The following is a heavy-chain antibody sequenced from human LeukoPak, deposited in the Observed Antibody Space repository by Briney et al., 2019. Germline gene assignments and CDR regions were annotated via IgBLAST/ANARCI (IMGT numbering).Heavy chain of an antibody. D-gene: IGHD3-10*01. V-gene: IGHV5-51*01. Sequence: GESLKISCKGSGYSFSTYWIAWVRQMPGKGLEWMGIIYPGDSDTRYSPSFQGQVTISADKSISTAYLQWSSLKASDSAIYYCARRAVSLDWFDPWGQGTLVTVS. CDR1: GYSFSTYW. J-gene: IGHJ5*02. CDR3: ARRAVSLDWFDP. CDR2: IYPGDSDT.